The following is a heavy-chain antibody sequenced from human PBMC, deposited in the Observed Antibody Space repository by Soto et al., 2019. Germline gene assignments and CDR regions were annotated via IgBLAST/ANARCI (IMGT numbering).Heavy chain of an antibody. D-gene: IGHD3-9*01. Sequence: GGSLRLACAASGLTFSDYGMHWVRQAPGKGLEWVAVIWYDGSNKYYADSVKGRFTISRDNSKNTLYLQMNSLRAEDTAVYYCARDPLHYDILTGYSPNYFDFWGQGTLVTVSS. V-gene: IGHV3-33*01. J-gene: IGHJ4*02. CDR3: ARDPLHYDILTGYSPNYFDF. CDR1: GLTFSDYG. CDR2: IWYDGSNK.